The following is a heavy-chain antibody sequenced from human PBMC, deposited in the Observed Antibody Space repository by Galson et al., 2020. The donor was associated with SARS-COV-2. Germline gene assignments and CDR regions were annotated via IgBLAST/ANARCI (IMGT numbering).Heavy chain of an antibody. CDR3: ARVLWGRGSSYDYYYKED. V-gene: IGHV1-69*05. CDR1: GGTFSSYA. J-gene: IGHJ6*03. CDR2: IIPIFGTA. D-gene: IGHD6-6*01. Sequence: ASVKVSCKASGGTFSSYAISWVRQAPGQGLEWMGGIIPIFGTANYAQKFQGRVTITTDESTSTAYMELSSLRSEDTAVYYCARVLWGRGSSYDYYYKEDWGKGTMVTVSS.